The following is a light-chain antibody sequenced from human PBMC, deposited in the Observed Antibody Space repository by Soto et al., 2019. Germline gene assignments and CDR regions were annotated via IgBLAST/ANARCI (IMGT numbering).Light chain of an antibody. CDR3: QQRSSWVGLT. CDR1: QSVDSY. Sequence: EIVLTQSPTTLSLSPGERATLSCRASQSVDSYLAWYQQKPGQAPRLLIYDASSRATGIPARFSGSGSGTDFTLTISSLEPEDFAVYYCQQRSSWVGLTFGGGTKVEIK. J-gene: IGKJ4*01. V-gene: IGKV3-11*01. CDR2: DAS.